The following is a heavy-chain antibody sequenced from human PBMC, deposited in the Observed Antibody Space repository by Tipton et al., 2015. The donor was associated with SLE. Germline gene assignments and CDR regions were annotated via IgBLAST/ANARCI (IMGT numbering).Heavy chain of an antibody. CDR3: ARDGFIVVVPAFDY. J-gene: IGHJ4*02. CDR1: GFTFNSYA. V-gene: IGHV3-30*04. Sequence: SGFTFNSYAMHWVRQAPGKGLEWVAVISYDGTNKYYADSVKGRFTISRDNSKNTLYLQMKSLRAEDTAVYYCARDGFIVVVPAFDYWGQGTLVTVSS. D-gene: IGHD2-2*01. CDR2: ISYDGTNK.